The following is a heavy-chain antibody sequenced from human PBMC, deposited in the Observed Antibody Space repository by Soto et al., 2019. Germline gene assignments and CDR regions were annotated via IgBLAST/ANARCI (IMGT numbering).Heavy chain of an antibody. J-gene: IGHJ6*02. V-gene: IGHV1-69*01. CDR3: AGCGISTTYWYYYGMDV. CDR1: GRTFSNYS. CDR2: TVPMFATP. D-gene: IGHD2-21*01. Sequence: QVQLVQSGAAVKKPGSSVKVSCKASGRTFSNYSISLVSQVAGQGLECMWGTVPMFATPNYAQKCQGRVTITADESTSTAQLEVRSLTSEDPAVYSCAGCGISTTYWYYYGMDVWGQGTTVSVSS.